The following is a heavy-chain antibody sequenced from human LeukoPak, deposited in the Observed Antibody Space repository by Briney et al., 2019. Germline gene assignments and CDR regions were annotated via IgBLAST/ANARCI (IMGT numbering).Heavy chain of an antibody. Sequence: GGSLRLSCAASGFTFSSYSMNWVRQAPGKGLEWVSSISSSSSYIYYADSVKGRFTISRDNAKNSLYLQMNSLRAEVTAVYYCARGASIVVVPAARRGYYFDYWGQGTLVTVSS. CDR3: ARGASIVVVPAARRGYYFDY. J-gene: IGHJ4*02. CDR1: GFTFSSYS. CDR2: ISSSSSYI. D-gene: IGHD2-2*01. V-gene: IGHV3-21*01.